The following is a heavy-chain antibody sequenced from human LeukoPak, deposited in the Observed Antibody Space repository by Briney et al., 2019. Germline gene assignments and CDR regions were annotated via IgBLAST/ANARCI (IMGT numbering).Heavy chain of an antibody. D-gene: IGHD3-16*01. CDR3: VKKDYSHYVSFRFDP. CDR2: ISWNSGSI. Sequence: GGSLRLSCAASGFPFGDYGMHWVRQAPGKGLVWVSGISWNSGSIRYADSVKGRFTISRDNAKNSLYLQMNSLRAEDTALYYCVKKDYSHYVSFRFDPWGQGTLVSVSS. J-gene: IGHJ5*02. CDR1: GFPFGDYG. V-gene: IGHV3-9*01.